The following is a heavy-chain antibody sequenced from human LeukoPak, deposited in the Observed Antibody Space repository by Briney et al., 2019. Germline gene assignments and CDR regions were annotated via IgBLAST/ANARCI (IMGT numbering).Heavy chain of an antibody. D-gene: IGHD5-18*01. CDR3: ARGYSYGYRRVYYYGMDV. CDR1: GGTFSSYA. Sequence: GASVKVSCKASGGTFSSYANSWVRQAPGQGLEWMGRIIPIFGTANYAQKFQGRVTITADKSTSTAYMELSSLRSEDTAVYYCARGYSYGYRRVYYYGMDVWGQGTTVTVSS. J-gene: IGHJ6*02. CDR2: IIPIFGTA. V-gene: IGHV1-69*06.